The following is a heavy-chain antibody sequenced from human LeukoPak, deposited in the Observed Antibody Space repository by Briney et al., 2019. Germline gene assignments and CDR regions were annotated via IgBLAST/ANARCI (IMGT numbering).Heavy chain of an antibody. J-gene: IGHJ4*02. CDR3: ARMTTGHDY. Sequence: SETLSLTCGVSGTSFTSYYWSWIRQTPGKGQEWIGEVNHSGYTNMNPSLKSRVTISVDTSKNQFSLMMTSVTAADTAVYFCARMTTGHDYWGQGTLVTVSS. D-gene: IGHD4-17*01. CDR1: GTSFTSYY. CDR2: VNHSGYT. V-gene: IGHV4-34*01.